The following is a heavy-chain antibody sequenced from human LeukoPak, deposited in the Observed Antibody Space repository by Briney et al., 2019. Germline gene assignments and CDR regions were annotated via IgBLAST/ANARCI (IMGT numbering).Heavy chain of an antibody. V-gene: IGHV1-3*01. CDR2: INAGNGNT. D-gene: IGHD6-19*01. CDR1: GYTFTSYA. CDR3: ARKYSSGQVSYFDY. Sequence: ASVKVSCKASGYTFTSYAMHWVRQAPGQGLEWMGWINAGNGNTKYSQKFQGRVTITRDTSASTAYMELSSLRSEDTAVYYCARKYSSGQVSYFDYWGQGTLVTVSS. J-gene: IGHJ4*02.